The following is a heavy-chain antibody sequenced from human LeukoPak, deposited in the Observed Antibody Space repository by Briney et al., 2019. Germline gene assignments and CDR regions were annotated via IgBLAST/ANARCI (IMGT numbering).Heavy chain of an antibody. J-gene: IGHJ5*02. Sequence: NPSETLSLTCTVSGYSISSGYYWGWIRQPPGKGLEWIGSIYHSGSTYYNPSLKSRVTISVDTSKNQFSLKLSSVTAPDTAVYYCAREGMTTVKTGWFDPWGQGTLVTVSS. D-gene: IGHD4-17*01. V-gene: IGHV4-38-2*02. CDR2: IYHSGST. CDR3: AREGMTTVKTGWFDP. CDR1: GYSISSGYY.